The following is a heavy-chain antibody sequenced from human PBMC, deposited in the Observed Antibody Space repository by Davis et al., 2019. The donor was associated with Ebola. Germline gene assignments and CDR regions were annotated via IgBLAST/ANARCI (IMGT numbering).Heavy chain of an antibody. Sequence: PSETLSLTCAVSGGSINSGGYSWSWIRQPPGKGLEWIGYIYHSGITYYNPSLKSRVTISVDMSKNQFSLKLSSVTAADTAVYYCARVNYYGSGNYYTFWHYFDYWGQGTLVTVSS. CDR1: GGSINSGGYS. J-gene: IGHJ4*02. D-gene: IGHD3-10*01. CDR2: IYHSGIT. V-gene: IGHV4-30-2*01. CDR3: ARVNYYGSGNYYTFWHYFDY.